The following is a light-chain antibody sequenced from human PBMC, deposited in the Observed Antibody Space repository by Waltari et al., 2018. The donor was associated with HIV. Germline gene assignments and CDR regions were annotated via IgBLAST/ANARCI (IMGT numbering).Light chain of an antibody. J-gene: IGLJ2*01. CDR1: NIGSKS. CDR3: QVWDSGSAHVV. Sequence: SYVLTQPPSVSVAPGQTAGITCGGDNIGSKSVHWYQQKPGQAPVLLIYDGADRPSGIPERFSGSNSENTATLTIGRVEAGDGADYYCQVWDSGSAHVVFGGGTNLAVL. V-gene: IGLV3-21*02. CDR2: DGA.